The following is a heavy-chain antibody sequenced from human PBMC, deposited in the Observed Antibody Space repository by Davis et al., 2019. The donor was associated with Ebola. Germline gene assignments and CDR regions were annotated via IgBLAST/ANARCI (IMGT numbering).Heavy chain of an antibody. Sequence: MPSETLSLTCAVYGGSFSGYYWSWIRQPPGKGLEWIGEINHSGSTNYNPSLKSRVTISVDTSKNQFSLKLSSVTAADTAVYYCASGYNWNYAFDYWGQGTLVTVSS. CDR3: ASGYNWNYAFDY. V-gene: IGHV4-34*01. CDR2: INHSGST. CDR1: GGSFSGYY. D-gene: IGHD1-7*01. J-gene: IGHJ4*02.